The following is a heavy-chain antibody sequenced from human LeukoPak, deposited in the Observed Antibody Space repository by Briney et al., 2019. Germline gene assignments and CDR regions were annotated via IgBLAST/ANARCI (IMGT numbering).Heavy chain of an antibody. CDR2: INHSGST. CDR3: ARGRIAARRSYYYYGMDV. Sequence: PSETLSLTCTVSGDSFNSGAYYWSWIRQYPGKGLEWIGEINHSGSTNYNPSLKSRVTISVDTSKNQFSLKLSSVTAADTAVYYCARGRIAARRSYYYYGMDVWGQGTTVTVSS. J-gene: IGHJ6*02. V-gene: IGHV4-34*01. D-gene: IGHD6-6*01. CDR1: GDSFNSGAYY.